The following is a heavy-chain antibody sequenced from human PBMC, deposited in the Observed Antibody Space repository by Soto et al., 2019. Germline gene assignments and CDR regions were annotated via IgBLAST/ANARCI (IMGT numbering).Heavy chain of an antibody. V-gene: IGHV1-46*01. J-gene: IGHJ5*02. Sequence: QVQLVQSGAEVKKPGASVKVSCKASGYTFTSYYMHWVRQAPGQGLEWMGIINPSGGSTSYAQKFQGRVTMTGDTSTSTGYMELSSLGSEGTAVYYCARSPPRVVSSVRSTNWFDPWGQGTLVTVSS. D-gene: IGHD1-26*01. CDR2: INPSGGST. CDR3: ARSPPRVVSSVRSTNWFDP. CDR1: GYTFTSYY.